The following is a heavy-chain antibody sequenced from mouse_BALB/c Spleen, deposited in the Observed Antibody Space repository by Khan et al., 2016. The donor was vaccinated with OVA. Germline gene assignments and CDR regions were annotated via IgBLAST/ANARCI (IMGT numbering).Heavy chain of an antibody. CDR1: GFSLTNYT. Sequence: QVQLKQSGPGLVAPSQSLSSTCTVSGFSLTNYTVHWVRQPPGKGLEWLGIIGTGGSTNYNSALMSRLSINKDNSKSQVFLKMNSLQTDDTAMYYCARDHYGSSYDYAMDYWGQGTSVTVAS. CDR3: ARDHYGSSYDYAMDY. J-gene: IGHJ4*01. D-gene: IGHD1-1*01. CDR2: IGTGGST. V-gene: IGHV2-9*02.